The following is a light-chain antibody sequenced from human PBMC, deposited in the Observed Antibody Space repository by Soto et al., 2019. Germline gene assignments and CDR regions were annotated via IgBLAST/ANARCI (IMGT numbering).Light chain of an antibody. V-gene: IGLV4-69*01. CDR1: SGHSSYA. J-gene: IGLJ1*01. Sequence: QPVLTQSPSASASLGASVKLTCTLSSGHSSYAIAWHQQQPEKGPRYLMKLNSDGSHSKGDGIPDRFLGSSSGAERYLTISGLQSEDEADYYCQTWGTGIRVFGTGTKVTVL. CDR3: QTWGTGIRV. CDR2: LNSDGSH.